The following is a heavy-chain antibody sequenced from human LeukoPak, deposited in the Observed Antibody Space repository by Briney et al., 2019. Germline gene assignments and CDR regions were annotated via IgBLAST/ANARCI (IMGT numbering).Heavy chain of an antibody. CDR1: GYTFTGYY. CDR2: INPNSGGT. J-gene: IGHJ4*02. Sequence: ASVKVSCKASGYTFTGYYIHWVRQAPGQGLEWMGWINPNSGGTQYAQKFQGRVTMTRDTSISTAYMELSGLRSDDTAVYYCTRGHHIVTTISPGYWGQGTLVTVSS. D-gene: IGHD5-12*01. V-gene: IGHV1-2*02. CDR3: TRGHHIVTTISPGY.